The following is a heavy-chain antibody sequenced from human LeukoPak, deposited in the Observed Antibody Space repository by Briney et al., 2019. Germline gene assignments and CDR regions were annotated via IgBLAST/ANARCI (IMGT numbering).Heavy chain of an antibody. CDR3: ARGIEVFGVVRGY. V-gene: IGHV3-74*01. D-gene: IGHD3-3*01. J-gene: IGHJ4*02. Sequence: GGSLRLSCAASGFTFSNYWMHWVRQVPGKGLVWVSRINSDDSRTTYADSVKGRFTISRDNAKNTLYLQMNSLRAEDTAVYYCARGIEVFGVVRGYWGQGTLVTVSS. CDR2: INSDDSRT. CDR1: GFTFSNYW.